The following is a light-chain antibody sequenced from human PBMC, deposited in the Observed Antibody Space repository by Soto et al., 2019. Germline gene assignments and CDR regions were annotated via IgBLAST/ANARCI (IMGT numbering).Light chain of an antibody. V-gene: IGKV1-5*03. CDR1: QTISSW. Sequence: QMPRVPSTCTARWAPKVTITCRASQTISSWLAWYQQKPGKAPKLLIYKASTLKSGVPSRFSGSGSGTEFTLTISSLQPDDFATYYCQHYNSYSEAFGQGTKVDIK. CDR2: KAS. J-gene: IGKJ1*01. CDR3: QHYNSYSEA.